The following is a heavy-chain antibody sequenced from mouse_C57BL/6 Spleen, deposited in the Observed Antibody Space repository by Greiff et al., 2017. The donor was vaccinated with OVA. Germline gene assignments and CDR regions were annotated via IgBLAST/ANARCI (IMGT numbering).Heavy chain of an antibody. CDR1: GFNIKDYY. CDR2: IDPEDGDT. CDR3: TPFYGSSYVEFAY. V-gene: IGHV14-1*01. J-gene: IGHJ3*01. Sequence: VQLQQSGAELVRPGASVKLSCTASGFNIKDYYMHWVKQRPEQGLEWIGRIDPEDGDTDYAPKFQGKATMTADTSSNTAYLQLSSLTSEDTAVYYCTPFYGSSYVEFAYWGQGTLVTVSA. D-gene: IGHD1-1*01.